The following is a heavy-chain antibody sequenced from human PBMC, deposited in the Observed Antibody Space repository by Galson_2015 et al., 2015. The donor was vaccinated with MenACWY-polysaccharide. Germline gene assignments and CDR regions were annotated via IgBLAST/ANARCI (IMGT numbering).Heavy chain of an antibody. CDR2: IKRDGSST. J-gene: IGHJ4*02. Sequence: ALRLAYAASGCTFSTYWMHWVRQAPGKGLVWVSRIKRDGSSTHYADPVKGRFTISIDNAKNTPYLQMNSLRAEDTALYYCARGYSAYDWGQGTLVTVSA. CDR3: ARGYSAYD. V-gene: IGHV3-74*01. D-gene: IGHD5-12*01. CDR1: GCTFSTYW.